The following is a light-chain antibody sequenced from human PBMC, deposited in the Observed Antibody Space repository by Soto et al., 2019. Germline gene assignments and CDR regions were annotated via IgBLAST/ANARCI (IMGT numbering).Light chain of an antibody. J-gene: IGLJ1*01. Sequence: QSVLTQPASVSGSPGQSITISCTGTSSDIGFYNSVSWYQQHPGKATKLMIYDVSSRPSGVSDRFSASKSRNTASLTISGLQAEADADYYSSSYTSTSTLYGCGTGTKVPV. V-gene: IGLV2-14*01. CDR3: SSYTSTSTLYG. CDR1: SSDIGFYNS. CDR2: DVS.